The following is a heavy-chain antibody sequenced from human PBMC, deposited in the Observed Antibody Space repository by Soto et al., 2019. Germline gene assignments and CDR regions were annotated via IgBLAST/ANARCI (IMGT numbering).Heavy chain of an antibody. Sequence: LRLSCAASGFALRNYGMHWVRQAPGKGLEWMAVIWYDGSNTYYAVSLKGRLTISRDNSKNTVYLQMNSLRAEDTAVYYCAKERNVLLVIGELLSALDIWGQGTMVTVSS. V-gene: IGHV3-33*06. CDR1: GFALRNYG. D-gene: IGHD3-10*01. CDR2: IWYDGSNT. CDR3: AKERNVLLVIGELLSALDI. J-gene: IGHJ3*02.